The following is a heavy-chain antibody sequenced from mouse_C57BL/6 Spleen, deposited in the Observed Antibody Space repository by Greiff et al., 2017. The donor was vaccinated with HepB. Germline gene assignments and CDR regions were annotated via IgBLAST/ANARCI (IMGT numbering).Heavy chain of an antibody. J-gene: IGHJ1*03. V-gene: IGHV1-39*01. D-gene: IGHD1-2*01. CDR3: AKGATAVEPLDV. CDR2: INPNYGTT. Sequence: EVQLQQSGPELVKPGASVKISCKASGYSFTDYNMNWVKQSNGKSLEWIGVINPNYGTTSYNQKFKGKATLTVDQSSSTAYMQLNSRTSEDSAVYYGAKGATAVEPLDVWGTGTTVTVSS. CDR1: GYSFTDYN.